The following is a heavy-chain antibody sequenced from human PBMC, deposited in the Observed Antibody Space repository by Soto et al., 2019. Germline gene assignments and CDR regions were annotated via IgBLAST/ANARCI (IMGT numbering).Heavy chain of an antibody. D-gene: IGHD3-3*01. CDR1: GFTFSSYA. CDR3: AKDNFGVVILQWHN. CDR2: ISGSGGST. Sequence: GGSLRLSCAASGFTFSSYAMSWVRQAPGKGLEWVSAISGSGGSTYYADSVKGRFTISRDNSKNTLYLQMNSLRAEDTAVYFCAKDNFGVVILQWHNWGQGTLVTVSS. J-gene: IGHJ4*02. V-gene: IGHV3-23*01.